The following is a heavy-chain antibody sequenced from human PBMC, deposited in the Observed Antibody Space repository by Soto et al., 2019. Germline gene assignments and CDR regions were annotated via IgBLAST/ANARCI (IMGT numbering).Heavy chain of an antibody. CDR3: ARDGLGAARLGFYGMDV. V-gene: IGHV3-21*01. CDR2: ISSSSSYI. J-gene: IGHJ6*02. D-gene: IGHD6-6*01. Sequence: EVQLVESGGGLVKPGGSLRLSCAASGFTFSSYNMNWVRQAPGKGLEWVSSISSSSSYIYYTDSVKGRFTISRDNTKNSLYLQMNRLKAEDAAVYDCARDGLGAARLGFYGMDVWGQGTTVTVSS. CDR1: GFTFSSYN.